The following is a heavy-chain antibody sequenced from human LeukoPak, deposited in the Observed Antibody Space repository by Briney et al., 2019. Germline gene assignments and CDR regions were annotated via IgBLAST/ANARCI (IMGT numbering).Heavy chain of an antibody. J-gene: IGHJ3*02. CDR2: INPNSGGT. CDR3: ARVDYGSGGDAFDI. D-gene: IGHD3-10*01. Sequence: ASVKVSCKASGYTFTGYYMHWVRQAPGQGLEGMGWINPNSGGTNYAQKFQGRVTMTRDTSISTAYMELSRLGSDDTAVYYCARVDYGSGGDAFDIWGQGTMVTVSS. V-gene: IGHV1-2*02. CDR1: GYTFTGYY.